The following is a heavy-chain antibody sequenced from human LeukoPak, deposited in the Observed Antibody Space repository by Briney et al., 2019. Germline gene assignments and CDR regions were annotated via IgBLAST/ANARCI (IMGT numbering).Heavy chain of an antibody. CDR2: ISGSGGST. J-gene: IGHJ4*02. CDR1: GFTFSDYA. Sequence: PGGSLRLSCAVSGFTFSDYAMSWVRQAPGKGLEWVSGISGSGGSTYYADSVKGRFTISRDSSKYTLYLQMNSLRADDTAVYYCAKDRWLDYTTSSRPFDHWGQGTRVTVSS. D-gene: IGHD3-3*01. CDR3: AKDRWLDYTTSSRPFDH. V-gene: IGHV3-23*01.